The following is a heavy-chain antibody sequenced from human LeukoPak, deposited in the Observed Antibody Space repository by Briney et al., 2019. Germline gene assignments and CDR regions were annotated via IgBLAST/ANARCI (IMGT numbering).Heavy chain of an antibody. CDR1: GFTFSSYG. CDR2: IRYDGSNK. V-gene: IGHV3-30*02. CDR3: VREPIGSSKFYFDY. D-gene: IGHD6-13*01. J-gene: IGHJ4*02. Sequence: GGSLRLSCAASGFTFSSYGRHWVRQAPGKGLGWVAFIRYDGSNKYSADSVKGRLTISRDNSKNTLNLQMDSRRVEDTDVYDCVREPIGSSKFYFDYWGQGTLVSVSS.